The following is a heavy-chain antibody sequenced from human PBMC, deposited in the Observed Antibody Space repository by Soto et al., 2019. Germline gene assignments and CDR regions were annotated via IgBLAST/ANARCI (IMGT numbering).Heavy chain of an antibody. CDR2: IIPILGIA. J-gene: IGHJ1*01. CDR3: ARGQQLPLGYFQH. Sequence: GASVKVSCKASGGTFSSYTISWVRQAPGQGLEWMGRIIPILGIANYAQKFQGRVTITADKSTSTAYMELSSLRSEDTAVYYCARGQQLPLGYFQHWGQGTLVTVSS. D-gene: IGHD6-13*01. V-gene: IGHV1-69*02. CDR1: GGTFSSYT.